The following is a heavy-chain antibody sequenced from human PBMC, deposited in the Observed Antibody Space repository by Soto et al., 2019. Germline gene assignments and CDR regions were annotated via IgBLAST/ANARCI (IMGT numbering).Heavy chain of an antibody. CDR3: ARSVEGHFDY. V-gene: IGHV3-48*02. CDR2: ITSDTNTI. D-gene: IGHD6-19*01. J-gene: IGHJ4*02. CDR1: GFRFSIYS. Sequence: EVQLVESGGGLVQPGGSLRLSCAASGFRFSIYSMNWVRQAPGKGLEWSAYITSDTNTIKYADSVKGRFTISRDNDKNSVYLQMNSLRDEDTAEYYCARSVEGHFDYWGQGTVVTVSA.